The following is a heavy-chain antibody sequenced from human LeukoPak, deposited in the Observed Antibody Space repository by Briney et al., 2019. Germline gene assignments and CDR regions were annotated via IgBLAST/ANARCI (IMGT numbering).Heavy chain of an antibody. CDR1: GGTFSSYA. V-gene: IGHV1-69*05. J-gene: IGHJ4*02. D-gene: IGHD2-21*02. Sequence: ASVKVSCKASGGTFSSYAISWVRQAPGQGLEWMGGIIPIFGTANYAQKFQGRVTITTDESTSTAYMELSSLRSEDTAVYYCARAGGIRAVTEPFDYWGQGTLVTVSS. CDR3: ARAGGIRAVTEPFDY. CDR2: IIPIFGTA.